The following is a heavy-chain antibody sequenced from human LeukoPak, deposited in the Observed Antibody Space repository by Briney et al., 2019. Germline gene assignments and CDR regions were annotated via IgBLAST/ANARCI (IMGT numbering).Heavy chain of an antibody. D-gene: IGHD1/OR15-1a*01. V-gene: IGHV3-74*01. Sequence: KTGGSLRLSCAASEFTISRYWMHWVRQAPGKGLVWVSNINNDGSITTYADSVKGRFTISRDNVKNTLLLQMNSLGAEDTALYYCARGWNTTPRSGFDIWGLGTMVTVSS. J-gene: IGHJ3*02. CDR3: ARGWNTTPRSGFDI. CDR1: EFTISRYW. CDR2: INNDGSIT.